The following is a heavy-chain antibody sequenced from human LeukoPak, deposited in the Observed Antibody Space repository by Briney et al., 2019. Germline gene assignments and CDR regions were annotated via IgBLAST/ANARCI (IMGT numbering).Heavy chain of an antibody. Sequence: SETLSLTCTVSGGSISSYYWSWIRQPAGKGLEWIGRIYTSGSTYYNTSLKSRVTMSVDTSKNQFSLKLSSVTAADTAVYYCARDRIGYSYGSTYYYYGMDVWGQGTTVTVSS. CDR1: GGSISSYY. CDR3: ARDRIGYSYGSTYYYYGMDV. D-gene: IGHD5-18*01. J-gene: IGHJ6*02. V-gene: IGHV4-4*07. CDR2: IYTSGST.